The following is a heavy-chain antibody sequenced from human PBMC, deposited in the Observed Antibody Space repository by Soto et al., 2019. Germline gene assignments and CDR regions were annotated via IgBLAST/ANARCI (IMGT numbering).Heavy chain of an antibody. D-gene: IGHD3-16*01. J-gene: IGHJ6*02. CDR1: GYIFVNYG. CDR3: VLVDNYVTPTPQDV. CDR2: ISPYTGNT. V-gene: IGHV1-18*01. Sequence: QVQLVQSGDEVKKPGASVKVSCKASGYIFVNYGIAWVRQAPGQGLEWMGWISPYTGNTHSATKVQGRLTMTTDTSTSTAYMDLGSLTSDDTSVYYCVLVDNYVTPTPQDVWGQGTTVTVSS.